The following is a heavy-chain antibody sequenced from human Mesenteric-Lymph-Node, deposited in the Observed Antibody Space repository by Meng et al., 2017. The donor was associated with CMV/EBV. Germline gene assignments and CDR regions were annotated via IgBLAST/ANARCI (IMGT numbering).Heavy chain of an antibody. CDR1: GFTFSSYW. V-gene: IGHV3-74*01. D-gene: IGHD4-23*01. J-gene: IGHJ6*02. CDR3: AKDTTMVVTLSYYYYGMDV. Sequence: GGSLRLSCAASGFTFSSYWMHWVRQAPGKGLVWVSHINSDGSSTSYADSVKGRFSISRDNAKNTLYLQMNSLRAEDTAVYYCAKDTTMVVTLSYYYYGMDVWGQGTTVTVSS. CDR2: INSDGSST.